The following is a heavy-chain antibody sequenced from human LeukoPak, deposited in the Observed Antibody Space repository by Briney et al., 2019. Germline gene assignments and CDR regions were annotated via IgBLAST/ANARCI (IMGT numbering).Heavy chain of an antibody. CDR1: GDSVSTTGGA. Sequence: PSQTLSLTCAISGDSVSTTGGAWNWIRQSPSRGLEWLGRAYYWSKWSYDYAVSVQSRITINPDTSKNQFSLQLNSVTPEDTAVYYCARGRDNAFEIWGQGTMVSVSS. CDR3: ARGRDNAFEI. J-gene: IGHJ3*02. V-gene: IGHV6-1*01. CDR2: AYYWSKWSY.